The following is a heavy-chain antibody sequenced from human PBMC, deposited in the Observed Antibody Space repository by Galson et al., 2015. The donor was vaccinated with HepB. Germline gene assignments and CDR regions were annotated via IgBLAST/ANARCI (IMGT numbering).Heavy chain of an antibody. V-gene: IGHV1-18*01. CDR3: VRDSVDTALVIDC. D-gene: IGHD5-18*01. CDR2: ISAYDGKT. Sequence: SVKVSCKASGYTFNIYGISWMRQAPGQGLEWMGWISAYDGKTHYAQKFQGRVTMTTDASSGTAYMELRSLRSDDTAVYYCVRDSVDTALVIDCWGQGTLVTVSS. CDR1: GYTFNIYG. J-gene: IGHJ4*02.